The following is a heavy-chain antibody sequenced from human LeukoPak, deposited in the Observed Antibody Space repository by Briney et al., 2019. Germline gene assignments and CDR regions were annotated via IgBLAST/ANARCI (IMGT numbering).Heavy chain of an antibody. CDR3: ARGEYSSSSFAFDI. Sequence: SETLSLTCTVSGGSITSVGYYWGWIRQPPGKGLEWIGSIYYSGSTYYNPSLKSRVTISVDTSKNQFSLKLSSVTTADTAVYYCARGEYSSSSFAFDIWGQGTMVTVSS. CDR1: GGSITSVGYY. J-gene: IGHJ3*02. V-gene: IGHV4-39*01. CDR2: IYYSGST. D-gene: IGHD6-6*01.